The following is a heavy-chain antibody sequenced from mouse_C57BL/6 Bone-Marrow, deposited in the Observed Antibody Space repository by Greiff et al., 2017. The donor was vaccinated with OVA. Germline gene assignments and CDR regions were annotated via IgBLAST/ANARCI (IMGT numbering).Heavy chain of an antibody. Sequence: EVQLQQSGAVLARPGASVKMSCKTSGYTFTSYWMHWVKQRPGQGLEWIGAIYPGNSDTSYNQKFKGKAKLTAVTSASPAYMELSGLTDEDSAAYCCTMDYDRCAYWGQGTLVTVSA. D-gene: IGHD2-4*01. J-gene: IGHJ3*01. CDR3: TMDYDRCAY. CDR1: GYTFTSYW. CDR2: IYPGNSDT. V-gene: IGHV1-5*01.